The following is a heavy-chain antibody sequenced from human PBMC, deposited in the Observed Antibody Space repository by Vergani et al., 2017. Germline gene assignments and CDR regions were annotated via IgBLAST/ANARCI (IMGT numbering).Heavy chain of an antibody. CDR1: GFTSAGYA. CDR3: ARDSRPYSGYDSGGDLYYYYYGMDV. D-gene: IGHD5-12*01. Sequence: EVQLEESGGGLVLPGRSLRLSCVASGFTSAGYAMHWVRQAPGKGLEWVSGISWNSNSIGYADSVKGRFTISRDNAKNSLYLQMNSLRAEDTAVYYCARDSRPYSGYDSGGDLYYYYYGMDVWGQGTTVTVSS. V-gene: IGHV3-9*02. CDR2: ISWNSNSI. J-gene: IGHJ6*02.